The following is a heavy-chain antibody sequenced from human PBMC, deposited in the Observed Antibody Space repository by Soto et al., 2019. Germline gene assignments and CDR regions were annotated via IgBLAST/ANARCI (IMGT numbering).Heavy chain of an antibody. D-gene: IGHD3-10*01. Sequence: ASGKVSVDASGSTFTSYSISWVPQAPVQGRECMGWISAYNGNTDYAQKLQGRVTMTTDTSTSTAYLELRSLRSNDTAVYYCARDRDYYGPGSIPYYHYGMDFCGQGTTV. V-gene: IGHV1-18*04. CDR2: ISAYNGNT. CDR1: GSTFTSYS. CDR3: ARDRDYYGPGSIPYYHYGMDF. J-gene: IGHJ6*02.